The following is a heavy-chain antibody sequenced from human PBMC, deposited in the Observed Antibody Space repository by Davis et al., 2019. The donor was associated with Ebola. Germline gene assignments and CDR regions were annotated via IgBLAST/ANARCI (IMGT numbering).Heavy chain of an antibody. V-gene: IGHV3-74*01. CDR1: GFTFSSYW. Sequence: GESLKISCAASGFTFSSYWMHWVRQAPGKGLVWVSRINSDGSSTSYADSVKGRFTISRDNAKNSLYLQMNSLRAEDTAVYYCARDDIVVVPAAMAHYYYYGMDVWGQGTTVTVSS. D-gene: IGHD2-2*01. J-gene: IGHJ6*02. CDR2: INSDGSST. CDR3: ARDDIVVVPAAMAHYYYYGMDV.